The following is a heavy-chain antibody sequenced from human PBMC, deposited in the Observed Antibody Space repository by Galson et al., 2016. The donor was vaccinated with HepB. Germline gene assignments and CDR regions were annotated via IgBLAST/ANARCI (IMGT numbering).Heavy chain of an antibody. V-gene: IGHV3-33*01. Sequence: SLRLSCAASGFTFRTYGMHWVRQAPGKGLEWVAIIGHDGRYTQYVDSVKGRFTISRDNSKNTLYLQFSSLRDEDTAVYYCARDPAVGRYFDYCGQGTLVTVSS. CDR1: GFTFRTYG. CDR2: IGHDGRYT. CDR3: ARDPAVGRYFDY. J-gene: IGHJ4*02. D-gene: IGHD2-15*01.